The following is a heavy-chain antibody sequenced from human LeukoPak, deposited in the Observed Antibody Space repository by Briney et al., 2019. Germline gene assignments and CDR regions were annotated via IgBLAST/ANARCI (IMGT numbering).Heavy chain of an antibody. V-gene: IGHV3-11*04. D-gene: IGHD1-7*01. CDR3: ASSNNWNYPEGFDY. CDR2: ISSSGSTI. J-gene: IGHJ4*02. CDR1: GFTFSDYY. Sequence: PGGSLRLSCAASGFTFSDYYMSWIRQAPGKGLEWVSYISSSGSTIYYADSVKGRFTISRDNAKNSLYLQTNSLRAEDTAVYYCASSNNWNYPEGFDYWGQGTLVTVSS.